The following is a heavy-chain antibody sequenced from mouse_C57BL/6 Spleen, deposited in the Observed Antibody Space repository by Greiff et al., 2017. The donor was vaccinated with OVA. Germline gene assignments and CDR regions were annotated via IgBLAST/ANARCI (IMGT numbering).Heavy chain of an antibody. D-gene: IGHD2-4*01. J-gene: IGHJ2*01. CDR1: GFTFSSYA. V-gene: IGHV5-4*01. Sequence: EVQLQESGGGLVKPGGSLKLSCAASGFTFSSYAMSWVRQTPEKRLEWVATISDGGSYTYYPDNVKGRFTISRDNAKNNLYLQMSHLKSEDTAMYYCARDAPYDYDAFDYWGQGTTLTVSS. CDR3: ARDAPYDYDAFDY. CDR2: ISDGGSYT.